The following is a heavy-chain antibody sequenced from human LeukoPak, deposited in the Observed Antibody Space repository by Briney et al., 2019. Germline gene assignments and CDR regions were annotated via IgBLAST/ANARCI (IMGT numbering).Heavy chain of an antibody. J-gene: IGHJ4*02. CDR2: LNQDGSER. CDR1: GFTFSSYW. D-gene: IGHD3-10*01. CDR3: AKCGSGSNFDY. V-gene: IGHV3-7*02. Sequence: GGSLRLSCAASGFTFSSYWMSWVRQAPGKGLEWVAHLNQDGSERYYVDSVKGRFTISRENAKNSLYLQMNSLRAEDTAVYYCAKCGSGSNFDYWGQGILVTVSS.